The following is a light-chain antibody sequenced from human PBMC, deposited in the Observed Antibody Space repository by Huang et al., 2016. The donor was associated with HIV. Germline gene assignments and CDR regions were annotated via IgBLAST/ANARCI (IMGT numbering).Light chain of an antibody. J-gene: IGKJ3*01. Sequence: EILLTQSPATLSLSPGDRDTLSCRASQSVGNFLAWYQQRPGQPPRLLIYDASIRATGIPDRFSGSGSDTDFTLTISSLESEDFAVYYCQQRSSWPPFTFGPGTKVDI. CDR3: QQRSSWPPFT. CDR1: QSVGNF. V-gene: IGKV3-11*01. CDR2: DAS.